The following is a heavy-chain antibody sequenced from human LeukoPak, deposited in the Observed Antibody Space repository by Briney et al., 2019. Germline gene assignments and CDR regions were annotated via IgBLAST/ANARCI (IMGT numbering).Heavy chain of an antibody. J-gene: IGHJ5*02. V-gene: IGHV4-39*01. CDR2: IYYSGST. CDR1: GGSISSSSYY. CDR3: ARQRYCSSTSCSYGDWFDP. D-gene: IGHD2-2*01. Sequence: SETLSLTCTVSGGSISSSSYYWGWIRQPPGKGLEWIGSIYYSGSTYYNPSLKSRVTISVDTSKNQFSLKLSSVTAADAAVYYCARQRYCSSTSCSYGDWFDPWGQGTLVTVSS.